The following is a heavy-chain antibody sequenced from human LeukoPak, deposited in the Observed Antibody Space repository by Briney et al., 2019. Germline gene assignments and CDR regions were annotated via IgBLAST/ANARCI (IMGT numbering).Heavy chain of an antibody. Sequence: SETLSLTCTVSGGSIRNYYLSWIRQPPGKRPEWIGYIYYSGSTIYNPSLKSRVTISVDTSKNQFSLKLSSVTAADTAVYYCARDLAGPNDAFDIWGQGTMVTVSS. CDR3: ARDLAGPNDAFDI. J-gene: IGHJ3*02. CDR2: IYYSGST. CDR1: GGSIRNYY. D-gene: IGHD6-19*01. V-gene: IGHV4-59*01.